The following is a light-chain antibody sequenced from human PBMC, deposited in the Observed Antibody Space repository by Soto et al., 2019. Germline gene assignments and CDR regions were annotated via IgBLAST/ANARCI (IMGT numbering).Light chain of an antibody. CDR3: SSYATSILWV. V-gene: IGLV2-14*01. Sequence: QSALTQPASVSGSPGQSITISCTGTTSDVGGYNYVSWYQQHPGKAPKLMIYEVNNRPSGVSNRFSGSKSGNTASLTISGLQAEDEADYYCSSYATSILWVFGGGTKLTVL. CDR2: EVN. CDR1: TSDVGGYNY. J-gene: IGLJ3*02.